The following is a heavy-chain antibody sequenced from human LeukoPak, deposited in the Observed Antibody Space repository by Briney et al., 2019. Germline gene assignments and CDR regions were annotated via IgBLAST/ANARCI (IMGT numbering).Heavy chain of an antibody. J-gene: IGHJ6*02. CDR1: RFTFSAYT. V-gene: IGHV3-48*04. CDR2: ITTSSTNTI. CDR3: ARGSLNYDILTGYHYFDDYYGMDA. D-gene: IGHD3-9*01. Sequence: GGSLRLSCAASRFTFSAYTMTWVRQAPGKGLEWVSYITTSSTNTIYYADSVKGRFTISRDDAKNSLYLQMNSLRAEDTAVYYCARGSLNYDILTGYHYFDDYYGMDAWGQGTTVIVSS.